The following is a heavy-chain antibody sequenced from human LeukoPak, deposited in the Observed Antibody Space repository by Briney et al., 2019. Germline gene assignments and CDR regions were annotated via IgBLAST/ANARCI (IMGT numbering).Heavy chain of an antibody. CDR2: IYYNGRT. CDR1: GASISSYY. D-gene: IGHD6-19*01. V-gene: IGHV4-59*08. CDR3: ARGDSSGWYVWFDP. Sequence: SETLSLTCTVSGASISSYYWSWIRQPPGKGLEWIGYIYYNGRTKYNPSLKSRVTISVDTSKNQFSLKMSSVTAADTAVYYRARGDSSGWYVWFDPWGQGTLVTVSS. J-gene: IGHJ5*02.